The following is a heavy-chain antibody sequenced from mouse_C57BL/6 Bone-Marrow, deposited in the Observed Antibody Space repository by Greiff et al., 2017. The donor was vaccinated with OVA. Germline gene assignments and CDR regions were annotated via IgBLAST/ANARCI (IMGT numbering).Heavy chain of an antibody. CDR2: ISSGGSYT. V-gene: IGHV5-6*01. CDR1: GFTFSSYG. Sequence: EVKLVESGGDLVKPGGSLKLSCAASGFTFSSYGMSWVRQTPDKRLEWVATISSGGSYTYYADSVKGRFTISRDNATNTLYLQMSSLKSEDTAMYYCARQPYFDYWGQGTTLTVSS. J-gene: IGHJ2*01. CDR3: ARQPYFDY.